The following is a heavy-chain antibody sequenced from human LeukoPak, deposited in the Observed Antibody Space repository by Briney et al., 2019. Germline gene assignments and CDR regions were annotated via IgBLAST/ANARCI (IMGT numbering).Heavy chain of an antibody. D-gene: IGHD3-22*01. J-gene: IGHJ2*01. CDR3: ARVARYYDRSFGNWYFDL. CDR2: ISAYNGNT. Sequence: ASVKVSCKASGYTFTSYGISWVRQASGQGLEWMGWISAYNGNTNYAQKLQGRVTMTTDTSTSTAYMELRSLRSDDTAVYYCARVARYYDRSFGNWYFDLWGRGTLVTVSS. V-gene: IGHV1-18*01. CDR1: GYTFTSYG.